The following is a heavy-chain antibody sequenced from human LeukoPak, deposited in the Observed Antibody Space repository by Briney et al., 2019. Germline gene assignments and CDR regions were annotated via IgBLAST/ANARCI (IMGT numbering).Heavy chain of an antibody. D-gene: IGHD4-11*01. J-gene: IGHJ6*03. CDR1: GGPINSYY. V-gene: IGHV4-59*08. CDR2: IYYSGST. Sequence: SDTLSLTCTVSGGPINSYYRSWIRQPPGKGLERLGYIYYSGSTNYNPSLNSRVTISVDTSKNQFSLKLSSVTAADTAVYYCARRSMTTVSSDYYYYMDVWGKGTTVTVSS. CDR3: ARRSMTTVSSDYYYYMDV.